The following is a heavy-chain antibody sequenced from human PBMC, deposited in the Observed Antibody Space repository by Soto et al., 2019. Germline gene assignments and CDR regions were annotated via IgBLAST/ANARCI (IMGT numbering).Heavy chain of an antibody. CDR3: AAGEASSRNLAPYYLDF. CDR2: IHYSGTT. J-gene: IGHJ4*02. D-gene: IGHD6-13*01. CDR1: GGSMRNYF. Sequence: SETLSLTCTVSGGSMRNYFWTWIRQPPGKGLEWIGYIHYSGTTSFFSSYNPSLRSRVTISEDTSKNQFSLKLLSVTTADTAVYFCAAGEASSRNLAPYYLDFWGQGTLVTVSS. V-gene: IGHV4-59*01.